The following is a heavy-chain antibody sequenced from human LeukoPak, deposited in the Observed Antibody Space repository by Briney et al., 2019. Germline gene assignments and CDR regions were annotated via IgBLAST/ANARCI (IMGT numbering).Heavy chain of an antibody. D-gene: IGHD2-15*01. Sequence: SVKASCKASGGTFSSYAISWVRQAPGQGLEWMGGIIPIFGTANYAQKFQGRVTITADESTSTAYMELSSLRSEDTAVYYCASGYCSGGSCYRVEPDYWGQGTLVTVSS. CDR3: ASGYCSGGSCYRVEPDY. J-gene: IGHJ4*02. V-gene: IGHV1-69*01. CDR2: IIPIFGTA. CDR1: GGTFSSYA.